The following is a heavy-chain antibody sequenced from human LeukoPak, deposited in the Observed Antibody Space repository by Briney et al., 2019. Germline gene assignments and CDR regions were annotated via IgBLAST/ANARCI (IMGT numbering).Heavy chain of an antibody. CDR2: ISSSSSYI. CDR3: ARDGSSPGITFDY. V-gene: IGHV3-21*01. Sequence: GGSLRLSCAASGFTFSSYWVSWVRQAPGKGLEWVSSISSSSSYIYYADSVKGRFTISRDNAKNSLYLQMNSLRAEDTAVYYCARDGSSPGITFDYWGQGTLVTVSS. D-gene: IGHD3-10*01. CDR1: GFTFSSYW. J-gene: IGHJ4*02.